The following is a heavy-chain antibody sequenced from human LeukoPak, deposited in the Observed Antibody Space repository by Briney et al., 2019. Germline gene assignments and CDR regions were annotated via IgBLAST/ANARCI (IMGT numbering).Heavy chain of an antibody. D-gene: IGHD6-13*01. CDR1: GGTFSSYA. Sequence: ASVKVSCKASGGTFSSYAISWVRQAPGQGLEWMGGIIPILGTANYAQKFQGRVTITADESTSTAYMELSSLRSEDTAVYYCARDGWGIAAAGTGWFDPWGQGTLVTVSS. CDR2: IIPILGTA. J-gene: IGHJ5*02. CDR3: ARDGWGIAAAGTGWFDP. V-gene: IGHV1-69*01.